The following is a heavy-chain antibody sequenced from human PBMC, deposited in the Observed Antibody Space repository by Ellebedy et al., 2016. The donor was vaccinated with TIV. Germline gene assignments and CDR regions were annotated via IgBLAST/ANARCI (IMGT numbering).Heavy chain of an antibody. CDR1: GGSFSTYW. CDR2: ITPYGGT. J-gene: IGHJ4*02. Sequence: SETLSLXCAVYGGSFSTYWWSWIRQPPGKGLEWIGEITPYGGTNYSPSLRSRVTISGDRSNNQFSLRLSSVTAADTAVYYCARHRSITEVIENWGQGTLVTVSS. CDR3: ARHRSITEVIEN. V-gene: IGHV4-34*01. D-gene: IGHD2-21*01.